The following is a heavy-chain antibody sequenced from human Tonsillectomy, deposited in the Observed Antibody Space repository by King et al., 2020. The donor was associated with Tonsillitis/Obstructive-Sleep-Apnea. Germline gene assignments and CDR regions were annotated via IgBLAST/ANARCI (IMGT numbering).Heavy chain of an antibody. CDR1: GDSISSNNW. D-gene: IGHD6-25*01. V-gene: IGHV4-4*02. Sequence: VPLQESGPGLLKPSGTLSLTCGVSGDSISSNNWWSWVRQSPGKGLEWIGEINDRGTTNYNPSLKSRVTISVDMSKNQLSLKLTYVTAADTAVYFCARNGQSRSGFPYYYYMDVWGKGTTVTVSS. CDR2: INDRGTT. CDR3: ARNGQSRSGFPYYYYMDV. J-gene: IGHJ6*03.